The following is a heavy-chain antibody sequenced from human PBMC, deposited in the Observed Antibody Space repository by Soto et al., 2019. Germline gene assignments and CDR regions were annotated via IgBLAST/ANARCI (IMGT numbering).Heavy chain of an antibody. D-gene: IGHD6-13*01. J-gene: IGHJ5*02. CDR1: GGTFSSYA. V-gene: IGHV1-69*13. CDR2: IIPIFGIA. CDR3: ARDYVAAAGRWFDP. Sequence: ASVKVSCKASGGTFSSYAISWVRQAPGQGLEWMGGIIPIFGIANYAQKFQGRVTITADESTSTAYMELSSLRSEDTAVYYCARDYVAAAGRWFDPWGQGTLVTVSS.